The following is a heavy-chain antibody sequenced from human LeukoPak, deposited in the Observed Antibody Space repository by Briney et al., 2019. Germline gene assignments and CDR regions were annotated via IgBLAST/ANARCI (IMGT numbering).Heavy chain of an antibody. Sequence: GASVKVSCKVSGHSLTELSIHWVRQAPGKGLEWMGGFDPEAGATLYAQSFQDRVIMTEDTSIDTTYMELTSLRSDDTAVYFCATDLAVAASGGFDYWGQGTQITVSS. CDR1: GHSLTELS. CDR2: FDPEAGAT. CDR3: ATDLAVAASGGFDY. V-gene: IGHV1-24*01. J-gene: IGHJ4*02. D-gene: IGHD6-19*01.